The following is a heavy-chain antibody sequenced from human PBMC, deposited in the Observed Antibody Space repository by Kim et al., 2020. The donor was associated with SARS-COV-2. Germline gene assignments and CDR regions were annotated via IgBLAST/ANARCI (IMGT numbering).Heavy chain of an antibody. CDR1: GGSFSGYY. Sequence: SETLSLTCAVYGGSFSGYYWSWIRQPPGKGLEWIGEINHSGSTNYNPSLKSRVTISVDTSKNQFSPKLSSVTAADTAVYYCARLNRIAAAPRVFDYWGQGTLVTVSS. CDR2: INHSGST. D-gene: IGHD6-13*01. J-gene: IGHJ4*02. V-gene: IGHV4-34*01. CDR3: ARLNRIAAAPRVFDY.